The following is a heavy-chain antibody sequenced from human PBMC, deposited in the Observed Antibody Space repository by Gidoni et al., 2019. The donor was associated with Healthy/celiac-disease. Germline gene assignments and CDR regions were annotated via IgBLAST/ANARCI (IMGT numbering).Heavy chain of an antibody. CDR3: AKAGYSSSWTKPRGADGPSPIDY. J-gene: IGHJ4*02. D-gene: IGHD6-13*01. V-gene: IGHV3-23*01. CDR2: ISGSGGST. CDR1: GFTFSSYA. Sequence: EVQLLESGGGLVQPGGSLRLSCAASGFTFSSYAMSWVRQAPGKGLGWVSAISGSGGSTYYADSVKGRFTISRDNSKNTLYLQMNSLRAEDTAVYYCAKAGYSSSWTKPRGADGPSPIDYWGQGTLVTVSS.